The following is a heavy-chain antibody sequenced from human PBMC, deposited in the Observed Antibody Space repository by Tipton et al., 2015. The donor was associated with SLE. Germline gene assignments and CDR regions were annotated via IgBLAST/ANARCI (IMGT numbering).Heavy chain of an antibody. CDR1: GFTFNTYS. J-gene: IGHJ6*03. CDR2: IFYDGSNQ. CDR3: ARPLGGDYMDV. D-gene: IGHD3-16*01. V-gene: IGHV3-33*01. Sequence: SLRLSCAASGFTFNTYSMHWVRQAPGKGLEWVALIFYDGSNQFYADSVKGRFTISRDDSKETLYLQMNSLRVEDTAIYYCARPLGGDYMDVWGKGTTVTVS.